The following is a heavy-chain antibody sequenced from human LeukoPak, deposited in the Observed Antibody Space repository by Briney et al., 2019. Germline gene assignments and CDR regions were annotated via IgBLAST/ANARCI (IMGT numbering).Heavy chain of an antibody. J-gene: IGHJ5*02. V-gene: IGHV4-59*01. D-gene: IGHD3-9*01. Sequence: PSETLSLTCTVSGGSISSYYWSWIRQPPGKGLEWIGYIYYSGSTNYNPSLKSRVTISVDTSKNQFSLKLSSVTAADTAVYYCARVGTTTYDILTGYFGLGWFDPWGQGTLFTVSS. CDR3: ARVGTTTYDILTGYFGLGWFDP. CDR1: GGSISSYY. CDR2: IYYSGST.